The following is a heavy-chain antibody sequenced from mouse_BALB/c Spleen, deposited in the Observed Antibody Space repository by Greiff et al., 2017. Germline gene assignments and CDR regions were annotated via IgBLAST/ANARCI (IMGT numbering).Heavy chain of an antibody. CDR2: ISSGGSYT. CDR3: ARREGNYGGAMDY. V-gene: IGHV5-6*01. D-gene: IGHD2-1*01. Sequence: EVKLVESGGDLVKPGGSLKLSCAASGFTFSSYGMSWVRQTPDKRLEWVATISSGGSYTYYPDSVKGRFTISRDNAKNTLYLQMSSLKSEDTAMYYCARREGNYGGAMDYWGQGTSVTVSS. CDR1: GFTFSSYG. J-gene: IGHJ4*01.